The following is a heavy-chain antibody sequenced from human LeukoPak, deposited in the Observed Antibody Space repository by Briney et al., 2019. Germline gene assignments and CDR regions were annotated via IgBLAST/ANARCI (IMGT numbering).Heavy chain of an antibody. D-gene: IGHD1-14*01. CDR2: INQDGSVK. V-gene: IGHV3-7*01. CDR3: ARDATPPGIIFDY. CDR1: GFIFSSHW. Sequence: GGSLRLSCAASGFIFSSHWMNWVRQAPGKGLEWVANINQDGSVKYYVDSMKGRFTISRDNAKNSLYLEVSSLRAEDTAVYYCARDATPPGIIFDYWGQGTLVTVSP. J-gene: IGHJ4*02.